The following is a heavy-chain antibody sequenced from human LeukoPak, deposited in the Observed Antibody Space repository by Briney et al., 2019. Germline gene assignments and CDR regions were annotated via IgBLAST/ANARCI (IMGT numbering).Heavy chain of an antibody. CDR1: GHTFTSYG. Sequence: GASVKVSCKASGHTFTSYGISWVRQAPGQGLEWMGWISAYNGNTNYAQKLQGRVTMTTDTSTTTAYMELRSLRSDDTAVYYCAREVLGLPFVYWGQGTLATVSS. D-gene: IGHD3-16*01. CDR2: ISAYNGNT. V-gene: IGHV1-18*01. J-gene: IGHJ4*02. CDR3: AREVLGLPFVY.